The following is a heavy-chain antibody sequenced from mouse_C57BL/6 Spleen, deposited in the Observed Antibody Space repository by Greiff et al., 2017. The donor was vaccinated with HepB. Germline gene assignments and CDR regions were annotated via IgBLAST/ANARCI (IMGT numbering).Heavy chain of an antibody. CDR1: GFTFSSYG. V-gene: IGHV5-6*01. J-gene: IGHJ2*01. Sequence: EVKLMESGGDLVKPGGSLKLSCAASGFTFSSYGMSWVRQTPDKRLEWVATISSGGSYTYYPDSVKGRFTISRDNAKNTLYLQMSSLKSEDTAMYYCARHPNYYGSEGNYFDYWGQGTTLTVSS. CDR3: ARHPNYYGSEGNYFDY. CDR2: ISSGGSYT. D-gene: IGHD1-1*01.